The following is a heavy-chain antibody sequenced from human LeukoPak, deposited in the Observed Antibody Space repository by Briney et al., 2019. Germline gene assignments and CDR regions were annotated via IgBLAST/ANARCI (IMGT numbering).Heavy chain of an antibody. CDR2: IYFSGST. D-gene: IGHD6-13*01. CDR3: ARGMAAAGLTVDY. J-gene: IGHJ4*02. CDR1: GGSISSGAYY. V-gene: IGHV4-31*02. Sequence: MSSETLSLTCTVSGGSISSGAYYWSWIRQLPGKGLEWIGYIYFSGSTYYNPSLKSRVTISVDTSKNQFSLKLSSVTAADTAVYYCARGMAAAGLTVDYWGQGTLVTVSS.